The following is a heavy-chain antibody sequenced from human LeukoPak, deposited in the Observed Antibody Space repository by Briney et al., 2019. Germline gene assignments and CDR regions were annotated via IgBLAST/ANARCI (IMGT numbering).Heavy chain of an antibody. D-gene: IGHD2-15*01. J-gene: IGHJ4*02. Sequence: PSETLSLTCTVSGGSISSYYWSWIRRPPGKGLEWIGYIYYSGSTNCNPSLKSRVTISMDTSKNQFSLKLSSVTAAGTAVYYCARGPRVYCTGGSCYELDYWGQGTLVTVSS. CDR2: IYYSGST. CDR3: ARGPRVYCTGGSCYELDY. V-gene: IGHV4-59*01. CDR1: GGSISSYY.